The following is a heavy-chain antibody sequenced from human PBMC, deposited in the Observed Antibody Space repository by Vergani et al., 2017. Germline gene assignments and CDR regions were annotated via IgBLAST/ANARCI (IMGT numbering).Heavy chain of an antibody. D-gene: IGHD2-2*01. CDR3: ANSYCSSLSCYAFYGMEV. CDR2: ISFDGTTK. J-gene: IGHJ6*02. Sequence: QLQLVESGGGVVQPGRSLRLSCAASGFNFNNFGIHWVRQAPGKGLEWVAVISFDGTTKYYADSVKGRFIISRDNSKNMLSLEMHSLRPEDTAVYYCANSYCSSLSCYAFYGMEVWGQGTTVTVSS. V-gene: IGHV3-30*18. CDR1: GFNFNNFG.